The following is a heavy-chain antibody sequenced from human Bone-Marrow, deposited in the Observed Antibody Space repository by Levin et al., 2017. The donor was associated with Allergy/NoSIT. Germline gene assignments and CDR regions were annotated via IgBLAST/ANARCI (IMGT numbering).Heavy chain of an antibody. D-gene: IGHD6-13*01. CDR3: ARSVSSWVHWYFDL. CDR2: IYDTGST. J-gene: IGHJ2*01. Sequence: ASETLSLTCTVSGGSISSNYWSWIRQPPGKGLEWIGYIYDTGSTKFSPSLKSRVTISLDTSKNQFSLKLSSVTAADTAVYFCARSVSSWVHWYFDLWGRGTLVTVSS. V-gene: IGHV4-59*03. CDR1: GGSISSNY.